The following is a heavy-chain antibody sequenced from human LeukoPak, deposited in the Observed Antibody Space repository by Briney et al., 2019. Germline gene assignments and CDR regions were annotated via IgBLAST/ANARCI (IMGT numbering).Heavy chain of an antibody. CDR3: AKDQVRAPGY. CDR2: LRYDGSNK. CDR1: GFTSSIYG. D-gene: IGHD1-26*01. Sequence: GGSLRLSCAASGFTSSIYGMHWVRPTPDRGVGWGAFLRYDGSNKYYADSVKGRFTIYRDNSKNTLYLQMNSLRAEDTAVYYCAKDQVRAPGYWGQGTLVTVSS. J-gene: IGHJ4*02. V-gene: IGHV3-30*02.